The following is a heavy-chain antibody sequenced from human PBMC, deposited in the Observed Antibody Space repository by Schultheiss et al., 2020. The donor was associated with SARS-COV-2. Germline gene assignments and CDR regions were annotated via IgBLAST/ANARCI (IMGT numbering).Heavy chain of an antibody. J-gene: IGHJ4*02. Sequence: GGSLRLSCAASGFTFSTYAMHWVRQAPGKGLEYVSGISSNGGNTYYVDSVKGRFTIFRDNSKNTIYLQMGSLRAEDMAVYYCARGAYGSGSYYSDYWGQGTLVTVSS. D-gene: IGHD3-10*01. CDR1: GFTFSTYA. V-gene: IGHV3-64*02. CDR2: ISSNGGNT. CDR3: ARGAYGSGSYYSDY.